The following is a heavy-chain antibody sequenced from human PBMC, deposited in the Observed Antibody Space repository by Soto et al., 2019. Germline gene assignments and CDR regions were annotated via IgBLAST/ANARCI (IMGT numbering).Heavy chain of an antibody. CDR1: GYTFTSYG. D-gene: IGHD5-18*01. J-gene: IGHJ4*02. Sequence: QVQLVQSGAEVKKPGASVTVSCKVSGYTFTSYGISWVRQAPGQGLEWMGWISTSNGNTNYAQKLQGRVTMTTDRSTSTAYMELRSLRSDDTAVYYCARDVGNGYGYGYGYWGQGTLVTVSS. CDR2: ISTSNGNT. CDR3: ARDVGNGYGYGYGY. V-gene: IGHV1-18*01.